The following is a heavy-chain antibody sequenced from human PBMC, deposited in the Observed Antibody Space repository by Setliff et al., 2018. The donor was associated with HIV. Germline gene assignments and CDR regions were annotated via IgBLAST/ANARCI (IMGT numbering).Heavy chain of an antibody. D-gene: IGHD6-13*01. CDR3: ARDGKGSWYRNWFDP. CDR1: GGSISSHY. Sequence: SETLSLTCTVSGGSISSHYWSWIRQPPGKGLEWIGSIHYSGSTNYNPSLKSRVTISVDTSKNQFSLKLSSVTAADTAVYYCARDGKGSWYRNWFDPWGQGTLVTVSS. CDR2: IHYSGST. J-gene: IGHJ5*02. V-gene: IGHV4-59*11.